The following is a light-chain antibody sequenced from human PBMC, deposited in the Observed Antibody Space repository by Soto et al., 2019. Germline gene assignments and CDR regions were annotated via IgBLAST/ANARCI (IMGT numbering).Light chain of an antibody. Sequence: EFVLTQSPGTLCLSPGERATLSWGASQTVRNNYLAWYQQKPGQAPRLLIYDASSRATGIPDRFSGSGSGTDYTLTISSLKNEDFATYYCQQRYNTTQTFGQGTKVDIK. J-gene: IGKJ1*01. V-gene: IGKV3-20*01. CDR2: DAS. CDR3: QQRYNTTQT. CDR1: QTVRNNY.